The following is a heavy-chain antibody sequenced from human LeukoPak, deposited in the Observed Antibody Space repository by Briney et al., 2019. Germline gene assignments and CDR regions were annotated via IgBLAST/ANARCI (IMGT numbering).Heavy chain of an antibody. J-gene: IGHJ4*02. D-gene: IGHD7-27*01. Sequence: GGSLRLSCAASGFTFSDYYMSWLRQAPGKGLEWVSYISSSGSTIYYADSVKGRFTISRDNSKNTLYLQMNSLRADDTAVYFCAKDSPTGGFNYWGQGTLVTVSS. V-gene: IGHV3-11*04. CDR1: GFTFSDYY. CDR2: ISSSGSTI. CDR3: AKDSPTGGFNY.